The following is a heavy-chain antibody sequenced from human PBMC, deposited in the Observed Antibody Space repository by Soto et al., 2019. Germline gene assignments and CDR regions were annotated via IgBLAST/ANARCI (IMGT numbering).Heavy chain of an antibody. CDR1: GYTFSDSA. V-gene: IGHV3-73*01. J-gene: IGHJ4*02. Sequence: GGSLRLSCAASGYTFSDSAMHWVRQASGKGLEWVGRIRSKANNYATVYAASVRGRFTISRDDSKNTAYLQMNSLKTEDTAVYYCARLWSEREPNFDYWGQGTLVTVSS. CDR2: IRSKANNYAT. CDR3: ARLWSEREPNFDY. D-gene: IGHD1-26*01.